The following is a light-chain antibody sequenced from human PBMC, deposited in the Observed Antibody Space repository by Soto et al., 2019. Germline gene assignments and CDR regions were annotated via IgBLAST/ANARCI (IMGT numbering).Light chain of an antibody. CDR3: ETWDSKV. V-gene: IGLV4-60*03. J-gene: IGLJ2*01. Sequence: QAVVTQSSSASGSLGSSVKLTCTLSSGHSSYIIAWHQQQPGKAPRYLMRLEGSGSYNKGSGVPDRFSGSSSGADRYLTISNLQSEDEADYYCETWDSKVFGGGTQLTVL. CDR2: LEGSGSY. CDR1: SGHSSYI.